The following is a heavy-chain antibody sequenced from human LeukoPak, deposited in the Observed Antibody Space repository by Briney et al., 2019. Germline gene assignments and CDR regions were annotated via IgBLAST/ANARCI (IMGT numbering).Heavy chain of an antibody. V-gene: IGHV4-59*01. J-gene: IGHJ6*03. CDR3: ARGDIVVVPAAMSPTDLYYYYYMDV. CDR2: IYYSGSN. Sequence: SETLSLTCTVSGGSITIYYWSWIRQPAGKGLEWIGYIYYSGSNNYNPSLKSRVTISVDTSKNQFSLKLSSVTAADTAVYYCARGDIVVVPAAMSPTDLYYYYYMDVWGKGTTVTISS. D-gene: IGHD2-2*01. CDR1: GGSITIYY.